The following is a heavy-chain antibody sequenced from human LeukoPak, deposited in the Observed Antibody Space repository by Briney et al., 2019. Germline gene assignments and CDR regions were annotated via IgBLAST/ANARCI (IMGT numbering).Heavy chain of an antibody. Sequence: SETLSLTCTVSGGSISSGSYYWGWIRQPPGKRLEWIGSIYYSGSTYYNPSLKSRVTISVDTSKNQFSLRLSSVAAADTAVYYCARASSGWSGWFDPWGQGTLVTVSS. CDR3: ARASSGWSGWFDP. J-gene: IGHJ5*02. V-gene: IGHV4-39*07. D-gene: IGHD6-19*01. CDR2: IYYSGST. CDR1: GGSISSGSYY.